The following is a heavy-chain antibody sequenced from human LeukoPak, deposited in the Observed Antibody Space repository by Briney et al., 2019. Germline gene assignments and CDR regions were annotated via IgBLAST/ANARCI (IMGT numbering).Heavy chain of an antibody. CDR2: INTNTGNP. J-gene: IGHJ4*02. CDR1: GYTLTSYA. Sequence: ASVKVSCKASGYTLTSYAMNWVRQAPGQGLEWMGWINTNTGNPTYAQGFTGRFVFSLDTSVSTAYLQISSLKAEDTAVYYCARVGLEDGYNPRPFDYWGQGALVTVSS. CDR3: ARVGLEDGYNPRPFDY. D-gene: IGHD5-24*01. V-gene: IGHV7-4-1*02.